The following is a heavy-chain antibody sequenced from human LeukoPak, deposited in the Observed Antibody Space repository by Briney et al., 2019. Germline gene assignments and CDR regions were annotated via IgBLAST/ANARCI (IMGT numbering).Heavy chain of an antibody. CDR2: ISYDGSNK. CDR1: GFTFSSYA. D-gene: IGHD3-22*01. J-gene: IGHJ4*02. CDR3: AAATMIVVDDY. Sequence: GGSLRLSCAASGFTFSSYAMHWVRQAPGKGLEWVAVISYDGSNKYYADSVKGRFTISRDNSKNTLYLQMNSLRAEDTAVYYCAAATMIVVDDYWGQGTLVTVSS. V-gene: IGHV3-30-3*01.